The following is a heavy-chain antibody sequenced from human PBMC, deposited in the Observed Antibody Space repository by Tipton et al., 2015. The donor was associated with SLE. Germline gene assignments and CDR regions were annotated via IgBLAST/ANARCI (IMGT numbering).Heavy chain of an antibody. Sequence: LRLSCSVYGDSLSGQYWSWIRQPPGKGLEWIGEVFRGGSTNYSPSLESRVTITVDMSKNQFSLRLISVTAADTAVYYCARGCSSSTCGPFYFFGMDVWGQGTTVTVSS. CDR2: VFRGGST. CDR1: GDSLSGQY. V-gene: IGHV4-34*01. CDR3: ARGCSSSTCGPFYFFGMDV. D-gene: IGHD2-2*01. J-gene: IGHJ6*02.